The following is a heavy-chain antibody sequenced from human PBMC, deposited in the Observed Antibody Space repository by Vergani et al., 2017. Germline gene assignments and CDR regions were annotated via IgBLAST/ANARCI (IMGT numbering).Heavy chain of an antibody. CDR1: GFTFSGSP. CDR3: ARSGYLFY. Sequence: EVQLVESGGGLVQPGGSLKLSCAASGFTFSGSPMHWVRQAPGKGLEWVSYISSRDSTRYYADSVKGRFTISRDNAKNSLYLQMNSLRAEDTAVYYCARSGYLFYWGQGTLVTVSS. CDR2: ISSRDSTR. J-gene: IGHJ4*02. V-gene: IGHV3-48*03. D-gene: IGHD3-3*01.